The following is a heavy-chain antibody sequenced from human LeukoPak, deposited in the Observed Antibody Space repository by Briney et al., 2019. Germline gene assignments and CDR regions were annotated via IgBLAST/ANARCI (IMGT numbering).Heavy chain of an antibody. CDR1: DDSISDYY. CDR2: FHNSGTS. V-gene: IGHV4-59*12. Sequence: SETLSLTCTVSDDSISDYYRGWIRQPPGKGLEWIGYFHNSGTSTYNPSLKSRVTISADTSKNQFSLKLSSVTAADTAVYYCARGRYSYGEPLFDYWGQGTLVTVSS. D-gene: IGHD5-18*01. CDR3: ARGRYSYGEPLFDY. J-gene: IGHJ4*02.